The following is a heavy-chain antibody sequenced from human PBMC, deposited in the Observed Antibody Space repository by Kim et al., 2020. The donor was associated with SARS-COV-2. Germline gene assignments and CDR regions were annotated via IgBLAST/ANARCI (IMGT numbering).Heavy chain of an antibody. D-gene: IGHD3-10*01. Sequence: SETLSLTCAVSGGSISSGGYSWSWIRQPPGKGLEWIGYIYYSGSTYYNPSLKSRVTISVDRSKNQFSLKLSSVTAADTAVYYCARGRVTMVRGSTLNAFDIWGQGTMVTVSS. CDR3: ARGRVTMVRGSTLNAFDI. CDR1: GGSISSGGYS. V-gene: IGHV4-30-2*01. CDR2: IYYSGST. J-gene: IGHJ3*02.